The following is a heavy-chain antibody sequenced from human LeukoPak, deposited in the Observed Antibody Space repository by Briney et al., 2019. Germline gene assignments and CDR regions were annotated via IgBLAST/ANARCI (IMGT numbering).Heavy chain of an antibody. J-gene: IGHJ4*02. V-gene: IGHV4-30-4*01. CDR3: AREPVHGGETDSSGYYFDY. CDR1: GGSISSGDYY. D-gene: IGHD3-22*01. Sequence: PSETLSLTCTVSGGSISSGDYYWSWIRQPPGKGLEWIGYIYYSGSTYYNPSLKSRVTISVDTSKNQFSLKLSSVTAADTAVYYCAREPVHGGETDSSGYYFDYWGQGTLVTVSS. CDR2: IYYSGST.